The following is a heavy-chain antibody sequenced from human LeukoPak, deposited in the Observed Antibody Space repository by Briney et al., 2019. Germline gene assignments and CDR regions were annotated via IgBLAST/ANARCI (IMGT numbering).Heavy chain of an antibody. J-gene: IGHJ6*03. CDR2: INTYNGNT. Sequence: GASVKVSCTASGYTLSTYGISWVRQAPGQGLEWMGWINTYNGNTTSAQKFQDRVTMTADTSTSTAYMELKSLRSDDTAVYYCARSKYSSRRGVYYFFYYMDVWGKGTTVTVSS. CDR1: GYTLSTYG. CDR3: ARSKYSSRRGVYYFFYYMDV. D-gene: IGHD6-13*01. V-gene: IGHV1-18*01.